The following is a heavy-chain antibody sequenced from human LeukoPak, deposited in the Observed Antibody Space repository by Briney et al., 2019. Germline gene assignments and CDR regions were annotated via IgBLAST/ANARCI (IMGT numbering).Heavy chain of an antibody. CDR2: IDYTGYT. J-gene: IGHJ3*02. CDR3: ARDQFSTTWYGAFDI. Sequence: SETLSLTCTVFGGSISSGGFYWSWIRQPPGKGLEWLGYIDYTGYTYYNPALKSRLTISVDSSKNQFSLRLTSVTAADTAVYYCARDQFSTTWYGAFDIWGQGTMVTVSS. V-gene: IGHV4-31*03. CDR1: GGSISSGGFY. D-gene: IGHD2-2*01.